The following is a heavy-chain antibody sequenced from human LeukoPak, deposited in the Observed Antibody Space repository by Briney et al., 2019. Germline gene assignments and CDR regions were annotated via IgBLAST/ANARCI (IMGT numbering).Heavy chain of an antibody. D-gene: IGHD5-18*01. CDR1: GFSFSSYW. V-gene: IGHV3-7*01. Sequence: PGGSLRLSCAASGFSFSSYWMSWVRQAPGKGLEWVANIKEDGSEKHYVDSVKGRFTISGDNAKNSLYLQMNSLRAEDTAVYYCARVYSYGSYYYYYMDVWGKGTTVTVSS. CDR2: IKEDGSEK. J-gene: IGHJ6*03. CDR3: ARVYSYGSYYYYYMDV.